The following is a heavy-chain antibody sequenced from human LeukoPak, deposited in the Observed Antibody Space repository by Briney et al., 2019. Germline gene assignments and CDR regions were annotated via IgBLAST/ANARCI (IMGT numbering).Heavy chain of an antibody. J-gene: IGHJ3*02. CDR3: ACYLRFLGHDASDI. Sequence: PGGSLRLSCAASGFTVSSNYMSWVRQAPGKGLEWVSVIYSGGSTYYADSVKGRFTISRDNSKNTLYLQMNSLRAEDTAVYYCACYLRFLGHDASDIWGQGTMVTVSS. V-gene: IGHV3-66*02. CDR1: GFTVSSNY. D-gene: IGHD3-3*01. CDR2: IYSGGST.